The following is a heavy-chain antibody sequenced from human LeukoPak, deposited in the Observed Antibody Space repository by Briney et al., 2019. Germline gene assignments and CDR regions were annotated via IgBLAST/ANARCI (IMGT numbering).Heavy chain of an antibody. CDR2: IKQDGSEK. Sequence: HPGGSLRLSCAASRFTFGSSWMSWVRQAPGKGLEWVANIKQDGSEKYYVDSVKGRFTISRDNAKNSLYLQMNGLRAEDTAVYYCARVLRYCSGGNCYSGGLGYMDVWGKGTTVTISS. V-gene: IGHV3-7*03. J-gene: IGHJ6*03. CDR1: RFTFGSSW. D-gene: IGHD2-15*01. CDR3: ARVLRYCSGGNCYSGGLGYMDV.